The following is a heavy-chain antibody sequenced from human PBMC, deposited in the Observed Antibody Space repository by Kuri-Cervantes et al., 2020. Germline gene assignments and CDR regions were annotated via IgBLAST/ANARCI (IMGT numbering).Heavy chain of an antibody. CDR2: IYYSGST. J-gene: IGHJ4*02. D-gene: IGHD3-22*01. Sequence: GSLRLSCAVNNGSLEGWYWSWIRQAPGKGLEWIGSIYYSGSTYYNPSLKSRVTISADTSKKQFSLNLRSVTAADTSMYYCAGGHYYDSSGPQDQWGQGTLVTVSS. CDR1: NGSLEGWY. V-gene: IGHV4-34*01. CDR3: AGGHYYDSSGPQDQ.